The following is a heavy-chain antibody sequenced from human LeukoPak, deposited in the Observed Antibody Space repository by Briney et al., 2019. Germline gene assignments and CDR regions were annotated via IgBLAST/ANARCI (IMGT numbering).Heavy chain of an antibody. CDR2: IYYSGST. V-gene: IGHV4-39*07. J-gene: IGHJ6*02. Sequence: SEALSLTCTVSGGSISSSSYYWGWIRQPPGKGLEWIGSIYYSGSTYYNPSLKSRVTISVDTSKNQFSLKLSSVTAADTAVYYCARVRGDWQQLVYYYYYGMDVWGQGTTVTVSS. CDR3: ARVRGDWQQLVYYYYYGMDV. D-gene: IGHD6-13*01. CDR1: GGSISSSSYY.